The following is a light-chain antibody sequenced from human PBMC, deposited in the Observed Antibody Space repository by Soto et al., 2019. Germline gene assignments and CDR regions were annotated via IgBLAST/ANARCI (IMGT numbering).Light chain of an antibody. CDR2: DAS. Sequence: DIRMTQSPSTLSASVGDRVTITCRASQSINTWLAWYQQKPGKAPKLLIYDASSLDSGVPARFSGSGSGTEFTLTISSLQSDDFATDYGHQYNHYSGAFGQGTKVEVK. CDR3: HQYNHYSGA. J-gene: IGKJ1*01. CDR1: QSINTW. V-gene: IGKV1-5*01.